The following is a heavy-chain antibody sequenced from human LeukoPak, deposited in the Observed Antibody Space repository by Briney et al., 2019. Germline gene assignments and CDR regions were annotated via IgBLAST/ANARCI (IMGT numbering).Heavy chain of an antibody. J-gene: IGHJ3*02. V-gene: IGHV4-30-2*01. Sequence: PSQTLSLTCTVSGGSISSGGYYWSWLRQPPGKGLEWIGYIYHSGSTYYNPSLKSRVTISVDRSKNQFSLKLSSVTAADTAVYYCARVGIVVVPAAVHAFDIWGQGTMVTVSS. D-gene: IGHD2-2*03. CDR1: GGSISSGGYY. CDR2: IYHSGST. CDR3: ARVGIVVVPAAVHAFDI.